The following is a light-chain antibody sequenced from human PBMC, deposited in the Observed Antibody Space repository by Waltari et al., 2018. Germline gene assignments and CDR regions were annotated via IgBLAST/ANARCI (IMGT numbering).Light chain of an antibody. CDR1: RSDIGYYNL. V-gene: IGLV2-14*03. J-gene: IGLJ2*01. CDR3: ASYTSANTVL. CDR2: DVS. Sequence: QSGLTPPASVSGAPGQSITISCPGTRSDIGYYNLVSWYQQHPGKAPNLVIFDVSRWPSAVSHRFSGSKSGNTASLTISGLQAEDEATYYCASYTSANTVLFGGGTKVTVL.